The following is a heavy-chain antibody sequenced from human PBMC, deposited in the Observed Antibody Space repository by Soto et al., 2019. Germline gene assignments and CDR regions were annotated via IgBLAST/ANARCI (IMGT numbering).Heavy chain of an antibody. CDR2: IYYSGST. V-gene: IGHV4-30-4*01. CDR1: GGSISSGDYY. Sequence: TVSGGSISSGDYYWSWIRQPPGKGLEWIGYIYYSGSTYYNPSLKSRVTISVDTSKNQFSLKLSSVTAADTAVYYCARGVVAATLYNNWFDPWGQGTLVTVSS. J-gene: IGHJ5*02. D-gene: IGHD2-15*01. CDR3: ARGVVAATLYNNWFDP.